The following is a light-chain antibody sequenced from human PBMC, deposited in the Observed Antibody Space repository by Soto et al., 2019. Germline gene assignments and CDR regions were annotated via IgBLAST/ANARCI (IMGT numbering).Light chain of an antibody. J-gene: IGKJ2*01. CDR1: QSVTNY. V-gene: IGKV3-11*01. CDR2: DAS. CDR3: QQRDDLYT. Sequence: EIVLTQSPATLSLSPGERATLSCRASQSVTNYVAWYQQKPGQAPRLLIYDASNRATGIPARFSGSGSGTDLTLNISSLEPEDFGFYYCQQRDDLYTFGQGTKLEIK.